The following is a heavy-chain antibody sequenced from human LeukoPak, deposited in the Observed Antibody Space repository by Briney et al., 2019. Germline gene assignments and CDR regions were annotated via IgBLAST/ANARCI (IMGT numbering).Heavy chain of an antibody. Sequence: PSETLSLTCTVSGGSISSYYWSWIRQPPGKGLEWIGYIYYSGTTNYNPSLKSRVTISVDTSKNQFSLKLSSVTAADTAVYYCAVDPDSSDYWGQGTLVTVSS. CDR1: GGSISSYY. CDR3: AVDPDSSDY. V-gene: IGHV4-59*12. CDR2: IYYSGTT. D-gene: IGHD6-13*01. J-gene: IGHJ4*02.